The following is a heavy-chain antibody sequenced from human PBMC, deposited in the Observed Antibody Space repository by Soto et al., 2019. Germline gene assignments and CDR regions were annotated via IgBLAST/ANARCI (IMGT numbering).Heavy chain of an antibody. CDR3: SRGRDPYKMCNY. J-gene: IGHJ4*02. D-gene: IGHD1-1*01. CDR1: GGSFSGYY. CDR2: IDHSGNT. Sequence: QVQLQQWGAGLLKPSETLSLTCAVYGGSFSGYYWSWIRQPPGKGLEWIGEIDHSGNTNYNPSLTSRVTISIDTYKNHLSLKLSYVTAADTAVYHCSRGRDPYKMCNYWGQGTLVTV. V-gene: IGHV4-34*02.